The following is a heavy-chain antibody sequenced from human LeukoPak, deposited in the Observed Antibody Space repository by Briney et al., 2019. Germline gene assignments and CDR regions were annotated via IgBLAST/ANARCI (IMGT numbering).Heavy chain of an antibody. Sequence: GGSPRLSCAASGFTFSSYAMSWVRQAPGKGLEWVSTINGNGRSTYYADSVKGRFTISRDNSKNTLYLQMNSLRAEDTAVYYCAKDSSDSGIVAADFDSWGQGTLVTVSS. J-gene: IGHJ4*02. CDR3: AKDSSDSGIVAADFDS. CDR1: GFTFSSYA. V-gene: IGHV3-23*01. D-gene: IGHD6-13*01. CDR2: INGNGRST.